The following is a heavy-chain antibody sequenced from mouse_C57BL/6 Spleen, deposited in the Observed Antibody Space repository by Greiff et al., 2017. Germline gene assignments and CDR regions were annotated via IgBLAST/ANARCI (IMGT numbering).Heavy chain of an antibody. J-gene: IGHJ2*01. D-gene: IGHD2-4*01. CDR2: IDPSDSET. CDR1: GYTFTSYW. V-gene: IGHV1-52*01. CDR3: ARGAMITYYFDY. Sequence: VQLQQPGAELVRPGSSVKLSCKASGYTFTSYWMHWVKQRPIQGLEWIGNIDPSDSETHYNQKFKDKATLTVDKSSSTAYMQLSSLTSEDSAVYYCARGAMITYYFDYWGQGTTLTVSS.